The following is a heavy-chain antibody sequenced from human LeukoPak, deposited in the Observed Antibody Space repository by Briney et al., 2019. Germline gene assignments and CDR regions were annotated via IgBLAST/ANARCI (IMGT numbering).Heavy chain of an antibody. Sequence: SVKVSCKASGGTFSSYAISWVRQAPGQGLEWMGGIIPIFGSANYAQKFQGRVTITTDESTSTAYMELSSLRSEDTAVYYCARGTVTRFPPDCWGQGTLVTVSS. D-gene: IGHD4-11*01. V-gene: IGHV1-69*05. CDR2: IIPIFGSA. J-gene: IGHJ4*02. CDR3: ARGTVTRFPPDC. CDR1: GGTFSSYA.